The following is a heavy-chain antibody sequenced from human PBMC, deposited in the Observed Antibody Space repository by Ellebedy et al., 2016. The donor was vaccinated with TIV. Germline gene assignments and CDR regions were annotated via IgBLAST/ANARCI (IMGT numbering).Heavy chain of an antibody. CDR3: KKDVRGHKKTLTGLGIDN. D-gene: IGHD3-9*01. CDR1: GFTFRNYA. V-gene: IGHV3-30*02. CDR2: IRYDGSID. J-gene: IGHJ4*02. Sequence: GESLKISCAASGFTFRNYAMHWVRQAPGKGPEWVAYIRYDGSIDYYADSVRGRFTISRDTSKNTVYLQMNSLRPEDTAVYYCKKDVRGHKKTLTGLGIDNWGQGTLVTVSS.